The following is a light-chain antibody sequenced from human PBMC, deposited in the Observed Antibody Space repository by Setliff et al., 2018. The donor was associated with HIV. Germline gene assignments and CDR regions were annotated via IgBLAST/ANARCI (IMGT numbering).Light chain of an antibody. J-gene: IGLJ1*01. V-gene: IGLV2-23*01. Sequence: QSALAQPASVSGSPGQSITISCTGTSGNVGRYNLVSWYQQQPGKPPKLMIYQASKRPPGVSNRFSGSKSGNTASLTIPGLQAEDEADYYCCSNTGSNTYVFGTGTKVTVL. CDR1: SGNVGRYNL. CDR3: CSNTGSNTYV. CDR2: QAS.